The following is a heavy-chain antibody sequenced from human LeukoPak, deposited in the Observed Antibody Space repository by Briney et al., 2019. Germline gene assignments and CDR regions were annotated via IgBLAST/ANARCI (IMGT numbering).Heavy chain of an antibody. CDR1: GGSINTYY. J-gene: IGHJ4*02. Sequence: SETLSLTCTVSGGSINTYYWGWIRQPPGKGLEWIGSIYYSGSTYYNPSLKSRVTISVDTSKNQFSLKLSSVTAADTAVYYYASLRETYYYDSSGYYSGLDYWGQGTLVTVSS. CDR3: ASLRETYYYDSSGYYSGLDY. V-gene: IGHV4-39*01. CDR2: IYYSGST. D-gene: IGHD3-22*01.